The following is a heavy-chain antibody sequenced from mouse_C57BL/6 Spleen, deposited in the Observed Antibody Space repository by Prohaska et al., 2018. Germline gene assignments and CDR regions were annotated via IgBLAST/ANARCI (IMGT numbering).Heavy chain of an antibody. V-gene: IGHV1-80*01. CDR2: IYPGDGDT. CDR3: ARDYYGYGYYYAMDY. J-gene: IGHJ4*01. D-gene: IGHD2-2*01. Sequence: QVQLQQSGAELVKPGASVKISCKASGYAFSSYWMNWVKQRPGKGLEWIGQIYPGDGDTNYNGKVKGKATLTADKSSSTAYMQLSSLTSEDSAVYFCARDYYGYGYYYAMDYWGQGTSVTVSS. CDR1: GYAFSSYW.